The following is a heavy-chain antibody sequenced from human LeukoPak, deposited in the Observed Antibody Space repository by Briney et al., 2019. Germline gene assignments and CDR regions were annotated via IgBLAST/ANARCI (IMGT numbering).Heavy chain of an antibody. D-gene: IGHD2-21*01. CDR2: IYYSGST. CDR1: GGSISSSSYY. Sequence: SETLSLTCTVSGGSISSSSYYWGWIRQPPGKGLEWIGSIYYSGSTYYNPSLKSRVTISVDTSKNQFSLKLSSVTAADTAVYYCWVVIAATRGYYFDYWGQGTLVTVSS. J-gene: IGHJ4*02. CDR3: WVVIAATRGYYFDY. V-gene: IGHV4-39*01.